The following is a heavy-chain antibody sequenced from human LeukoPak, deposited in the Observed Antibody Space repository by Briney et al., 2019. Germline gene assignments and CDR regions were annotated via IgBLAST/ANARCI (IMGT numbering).Heavy chain of an antibody. Sequence: GESLKISCKGSGYSFTSYWIGWVRQMPGKGLEWRGIIYPGDSDTRYSPSFQGQVTISADKSISTAYLQWSSLKASDTAMYYCARLASDSSSYYYVRGFDPWGQGTLVTVSS. J-gene: IGHJ5*02. D-gene: IGHD3-22*01. CDR3: ARLASDSSSYYYVRGFDP. CDR1: GYSFTSYW. V-gene: IGHV5-51*01. CDR2: IYPGDSDT.